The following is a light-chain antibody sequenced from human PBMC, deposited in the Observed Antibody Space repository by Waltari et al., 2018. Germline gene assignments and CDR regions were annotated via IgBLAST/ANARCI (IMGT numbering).Light chain of an antibody. CDR1: QSVSSN. V-gene: IGKV3-15*01. J-gene: IGKJ2*02. CDR3: QQYNTWPPST. Sequence: EIVMTQSPAALSVSPGERATLSCRASQSVSSNLAWYQHKPGHPPRLLISAASTRATGVPARFSGSGSGTEFSRTISSLQSEDSAIYYCQQYNTWPPSTFGQGTKLEIK. CDR2: AAS.